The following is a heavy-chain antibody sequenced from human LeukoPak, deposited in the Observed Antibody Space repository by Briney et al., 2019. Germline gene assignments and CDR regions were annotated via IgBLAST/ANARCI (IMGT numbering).Heavy chain of an antibody. D-gene: IGHD2-2*01. J-gene: IGHJ4*02. Sequence: GGSLRLSCAVSGFTFGDHYMDWVRQAPGKGLEWVGRSRNKANGYTTEYAASVKGRFTLSRDDSRNSLYLQMNSLKTEDTAVYYCARVVQGCSTTRCYAFDFWGQGTLVTVSS. V-gene: IGHV3-72*01. CDR1: GFTFGDHY. CDR3: ARVVQGCSTTRCYAFDF. CDR2: SRNKANGYTT.